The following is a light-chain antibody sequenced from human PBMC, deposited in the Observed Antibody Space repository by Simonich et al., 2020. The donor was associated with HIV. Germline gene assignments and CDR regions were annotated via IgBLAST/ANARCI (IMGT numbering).Light chain of an antibody. V-gene: IGLV2-11*01. CDR1: SSDVGCYNY. Sequence: QSALTQPRSVSGSPGQSVTISCTGTSSDVGCYNYVSWYQQHPGQAPKLMIYDVRKRPSGVSNRFSGSQSGNTASLTISGLQAEDEADYYCCSYAGRSTVVFGGGTKVTVL. CDR2: DVR. J-gene: IGLJ2*01. CDR3: CSYAGRSTVV.